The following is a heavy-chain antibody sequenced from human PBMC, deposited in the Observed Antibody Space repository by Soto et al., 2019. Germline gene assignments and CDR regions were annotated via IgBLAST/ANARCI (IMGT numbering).Heavy chain of an antibody. CDR2: IIPIFGTR. Sequence: QVQLVQSGAEVKKPGSSVKVSCKASGGTFSNYAITWVRQAPGQGLEWLGRIIPIFGTRDYAQKFQGRVTITADDSTTTGYMELSSLRSDDTAVYYCAKDGGREGYLSNWFDPWGQGTLVTVSS. V-gene: IGHV1-69*15. D-gene: IGHD2-15*01. J-gene: IGHJ5*02. CDR1: GGTFSNYA. CDR3: AKDGGREGYLSNWFDP.